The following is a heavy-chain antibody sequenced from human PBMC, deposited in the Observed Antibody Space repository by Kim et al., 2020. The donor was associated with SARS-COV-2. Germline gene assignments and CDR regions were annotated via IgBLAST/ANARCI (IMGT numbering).Heavy chain of an antibody. CDR1: GFTFSSYA. J-gene: IGHJ4*02. Sequence: GGSLRLSCAASGFTFSSYAMSWVRQAPGKGLEWVSAISVSGGSTYSADSVKGRFTISRDNSKSTLYLQMNSLRAEDTAVYYCAKDSHIVVVPALSDYWGQGTLVTVSS. CDR3: AKDSHIVVVPALSDY. CDR2: ISVSGGST. V-gene: IGHV3-23*01. D-gene: IGHD2-2*01.